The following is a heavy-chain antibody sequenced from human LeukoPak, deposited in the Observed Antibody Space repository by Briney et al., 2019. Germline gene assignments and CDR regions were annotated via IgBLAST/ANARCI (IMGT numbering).Heavy chain of an antibody. CDR2: ISGSGGST. CDR3: ATSLLMVRGGYYYFDY. D-gene: IGHD3-10*01. V-gene: IGHV3-23*01. Sequence: GGSLRLSCAASGFTFSSYAMSWVRQAPGKGLEWVSAISGSGGSTYYADSVKGRFTISRDNSKNTLYLQMNSLRAEDTAVYYCATSLLMVRGGYYYFDYWGQGTLVTVSS. CDR1: GFTFSSYA. J-gene: IGHJ4*02.